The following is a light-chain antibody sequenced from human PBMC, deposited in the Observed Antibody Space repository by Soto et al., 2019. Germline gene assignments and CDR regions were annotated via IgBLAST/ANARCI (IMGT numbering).Light chain of an antibody. CDR3: QQYDSSPRT. V-gene: IGKV3-20*01. CDR1: HIVSSSY. CDR2: GAS. Sequence: EIVLTQSPCTLSLSPGERDTLSCRASHIVSSSYLAWYQQKPGQAPSLLIYGASNRATGISDRFSGSGSGTDFTLTISRLEPEDFAVYYCQQYDSSPRTFGQGTKVDIK. J-gene: IGKJ1*01.